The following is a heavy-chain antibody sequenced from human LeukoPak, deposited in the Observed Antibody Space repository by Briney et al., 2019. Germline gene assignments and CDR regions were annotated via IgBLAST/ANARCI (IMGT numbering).Heavy chain of an antibody. Sequence: ASVKVSCKASGYTFTGYYMHWVRQAPGQGLEWMGWINANGGGTNYAQKFQGRVTMTRDTSISTAYMELSGLRSDDTAVYYCARSSRYDIWTGYPYWGQGTLVTVSP. D-gene: IGHD3-9*01. CDR2: INANGGGT. CDR3: ARSSRYDIWTGYPY. V-gene: IGHV1-2*02. J-gene: IGHJ4*02. CDR1: GYTFTGYY.